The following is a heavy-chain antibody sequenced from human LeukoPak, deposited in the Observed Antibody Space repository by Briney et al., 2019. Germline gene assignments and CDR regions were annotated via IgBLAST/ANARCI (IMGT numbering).Heavy chain of an antibody. CDR1: GFTFSNYW. CDR2: IKQDGSEK. V-gene: IGHV3-7*01. CDR3: ARLQYSSSDFDY. Sequence: GGSLRLSCATSGFTFSNYWMSWVRQAPGKGLEWVANIKQDGSEKYYVDSVKDRFTISRDSAKNSLYLQMNSLRAEDTAVYYCARLQYSSSDFDYWGQGTRVTVSS. J-gene: IGHJ4*02. D-gene: IGHD6-6*01.